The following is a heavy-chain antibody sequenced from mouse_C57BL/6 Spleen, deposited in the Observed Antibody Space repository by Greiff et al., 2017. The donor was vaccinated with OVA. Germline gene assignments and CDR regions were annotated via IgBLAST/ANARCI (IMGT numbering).Heavy chain of an antibody. Sequence: QVQLKQSGAELVRPGASVKLSCKASGYTFTDYYINWVKQRPGQGLEWIARIYPGSGNTYYNEKFKGKATLTAEKSSSTAYMQLSSLTSEDSAVYFCARDGYQYYFDYWGQGTTLTVSS. D-gene: IGHD2-3*01. V-gene: IGHV1-76*01. CDR1: GYTFTDYY. J-gene: IGHJ2*01. CDR3: ARDGYQYYFDY. CDR2: IYPGSGNT.